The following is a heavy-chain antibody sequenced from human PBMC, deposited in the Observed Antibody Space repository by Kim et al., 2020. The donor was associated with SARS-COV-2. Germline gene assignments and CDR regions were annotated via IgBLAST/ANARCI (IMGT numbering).Heavy chain of an antibody. D-gene: IGHD6-13*01. CDR2: ISYDGSNK. J-gene: IGHJ4*02. Sequence: GGSLRLSCAASGFTFSSYGMHWVRQAPGKGLEWVAVISYDGSNKYYADSVKGRFTISRDNSKNTLYLQTNSLRAEDTAVYYCAKVRKYSSSWYYFDYWGQGTLVTVSS. CDR3: AKVRKYSSSWYYFDY. CDR1: GFTFSSYG. V-gene: IGHV3-30*18.